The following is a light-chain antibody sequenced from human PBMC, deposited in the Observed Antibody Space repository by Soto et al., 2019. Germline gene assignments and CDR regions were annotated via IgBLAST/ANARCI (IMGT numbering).Light chain of an antibody. J-gene: IGKJ4*01. CDR2: GAS. CDR3: QQYNNWPLT. V-gene: IGKV3-15*01. Sequence: EIVMTQSPATLSVSPGERATLSCRASQNVNSRLARYQQKPGQAPRLLIYGASSRATGLPARFSGSGSGTDFTLTISSLQSEDFAVYYCQQYNNWPLTFGGGTKVEIK. CDR1: QNVNSR.